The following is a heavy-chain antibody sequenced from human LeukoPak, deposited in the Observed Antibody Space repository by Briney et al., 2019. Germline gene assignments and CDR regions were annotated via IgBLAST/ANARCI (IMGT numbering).Heavy chain of an antibody. Sequence: SETLSLTCAVYGGSFSGYYWSWIRQPPGKGLEWIGEINHSGSTNYNPSLKSRVTISVDTSKNQFSLKLSSVTAADTAVYYCARVVIGELRYFDWLSPNGKYYFDYWGQGTLVTVSS. D-gene: IGHD3-9*01. V-gene: IGHV4-34*01. CDR1: GGSFSGYY. CDR2: INHSGST. J-gene: IGHJ4*02. CDR3: ARVVIGELRYFDWLSPNGKYYFDY.